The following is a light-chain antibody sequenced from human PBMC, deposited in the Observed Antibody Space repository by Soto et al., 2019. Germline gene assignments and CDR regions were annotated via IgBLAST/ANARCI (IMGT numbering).Light chain of an antibody. V-gene: IGKV1-33*01. CDR2: DAS. J-gene: IGKJ4*01. Sequence: DIQMTQSPSSLSASVGDRVTITCQASQDISNYLNWFQQKPGKAPKLLIYDASNLETGVASRFSVSGSGTDFTFTISGLQPEDGGTYYFQKYYSLPLLTFCGGTKVEIK. CDR1: QDISNY. CDR3: QKYYSLPLLT.